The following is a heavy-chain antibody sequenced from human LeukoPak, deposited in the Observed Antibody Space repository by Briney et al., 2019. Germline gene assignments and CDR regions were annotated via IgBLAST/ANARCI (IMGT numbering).Heavy chain of an antibody. CDR2: ISDTGDST. J-gene: IGHJ4*02. CDR3: ATGAYCDH. Sequence: GGSLRLSCAASGFTFSSYGMSWVRQAPGKGLEWVSTISDTGDSTYYADSVKGRFTISRDNSENTLYLQMNGLRAEDTAIYFCATGAYCDHWGQGTLVTVSS. V-gene: IGHV3-23*01. CDR1: GFTFSSYG.